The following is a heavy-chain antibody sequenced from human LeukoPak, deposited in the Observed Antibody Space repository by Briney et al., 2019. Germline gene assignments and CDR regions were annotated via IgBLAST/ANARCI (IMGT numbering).Heavy chain of an antibody. CDR1: GFTFSSYA. D-gene: IGHD3-3*01. V-gene: IGHV3-23*01. CDR2: ISGSGGST. Sequence: PGGSLRLSCAASGFTFSSYAMSWVRQAPGKGLEWVSAISGSGGSTYYADSVKGRFTISRDNSKNTLYLQMNSLRAEDTAVYYCAKDPIPYYDFWSGYFYWGQGTLVTVSS. CDR3: AKDPIPYYDFWSGYFY. J-gene: IGHJ4*02.